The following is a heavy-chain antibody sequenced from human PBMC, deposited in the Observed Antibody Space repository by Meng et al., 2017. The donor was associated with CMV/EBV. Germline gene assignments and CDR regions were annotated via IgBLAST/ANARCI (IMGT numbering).Heavy chain of an antibody. CDR1: GYTFTSYG. V-gene: IGHV1-18*01. J-gene: IGHJ5*02. CDR2: ISAHNGNT. D-gene: IGHD2-2*01. CDR3: ARDEIGYCSSTSCRNWFDP. Sequence: ASVKVSCKASGYTFTSYGISWVRQAPGQGLEWMGWISAHNGNTNYAQKLQGRVTMTTDTSTSTAYMELRSLRSDDTAVYYCARDEIGYCSSTSCRNWFDPWGQGTLVTVSS.